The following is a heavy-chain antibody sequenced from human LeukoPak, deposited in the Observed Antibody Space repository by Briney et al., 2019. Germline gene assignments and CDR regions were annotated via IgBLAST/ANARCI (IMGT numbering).Heavy chain of an antibody. CDR2: INPSGGTT. CDR1: GYTFASYS. J-gene: IGHJ4*02. CDR3: AREGGDTPMVKFDS. V-gene: IGHV1-46*01. D-gene: IGHD5-18*01. Sequence: ASVKVSCKASGYTFASYSIHWVRQAPGQGLEWMGIINPSGGTTTYTQKFQGRVTMTRDMSTSTVYMELSSLRSEDTGVYYCAREGGDTPMVKFDSWGQGTLVTVSS.